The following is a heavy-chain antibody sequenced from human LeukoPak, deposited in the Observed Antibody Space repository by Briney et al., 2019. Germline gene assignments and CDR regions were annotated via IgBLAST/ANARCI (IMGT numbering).Heavy chain of an antibody. Sequence: PGGSLRLSCAASGFTFSSYAMSWVRQAPGKGLEWVSAISGSGGSTYYADSVKGRFTISRDNSKNTLYLQRNSQRAEETAIYYCAKGEYYYDCSGSLFDYWGQETLVSVSS. CDR3: AKGEYYYDCSGSLFDY. CDR1: GFTFSSYA. D-gene: IGHD3-22*01. V-gene: IGHV3-23*01. CDR2: ISGSGGST. J-gene: IGHJ4*02.